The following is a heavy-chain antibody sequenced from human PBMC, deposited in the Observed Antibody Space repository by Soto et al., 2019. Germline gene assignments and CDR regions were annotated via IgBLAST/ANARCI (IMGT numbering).Heavy chain of an antibody. Sequence: SETLSLTCTVSGGSISSYYWSWIRQPPGRGLEWIGYIYYSGSTNYNPSLKSRVTISVDTSKNQFSLKLSSVTAADTAVYYCARLEARYCSGGSCYSSHAFDIWGQGTMVTVSS. CDR3: ARLEARYCSGGSCYSSHAFDI. CDR1: GGSISSYY. D-gene: IGHD2-15*01. CDR2: IYYSGST. J-gene: IGHJ3*02. V-gene: IGHV4-59*01.